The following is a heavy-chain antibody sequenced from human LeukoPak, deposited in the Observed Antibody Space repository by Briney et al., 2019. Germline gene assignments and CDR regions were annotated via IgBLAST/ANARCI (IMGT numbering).Heavy chain of an antibody. V-gene: IGHV3-53*01. CDR1: GFTVSNNF. J-gene: IGHJ4*02. CDR3: AAPFDSSGYNYGAY. D-gene: IGHD3-22*01. Sequence: PGGSLRLSCAASGFTVSNNFMSWVRQAPGKGLEWVSVIYSGGSTYYAESVKGRFTISRDNSENTLYLQMKSLRAEDTAVYNCAAPFDSSGYNYGAYWGQGTLVTVSS. CDR2: IYSGGST.